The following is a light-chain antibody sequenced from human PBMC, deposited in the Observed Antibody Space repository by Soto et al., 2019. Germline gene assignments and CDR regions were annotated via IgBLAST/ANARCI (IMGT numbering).Light chain of an antibody. V-gene: IGKV4-1*01. CDR1: QSVLYSSNNKNY. CDR2: WAS. J-gene: IGKJ1*01. CDR3: HQYYSTLWT. Sequence: DIVMTQSPDSLAVSLGERATINCKSSQSVLYSSNNKNYLAWYRQKPGQPPKLLIYWASIRESGDPDRFSGSGSGTDFTLTISSLQAEDVATYYCHQYYSTLWTFGQGTKVEIK.